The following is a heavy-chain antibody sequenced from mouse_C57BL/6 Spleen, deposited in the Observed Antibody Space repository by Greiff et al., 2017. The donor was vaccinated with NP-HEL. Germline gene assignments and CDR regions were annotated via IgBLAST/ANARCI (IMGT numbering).Heavy chain of an antibody. Sequence: VQLQQSGAELVKPGASVKISCKASGYAFSSYWMNWVKQRPGKGLEWIGQIYPGDGDTNYNGKFKGQATLTADKSSSTAYMQLSSLTSEDSAVYFCARSIYDGYYPFAYWGQGTLVTVSA. CDR3: ARSIYDGYYPFAY. J-gene: IGHJ3*01. CDR2: IYPGDGDT. D-gene: IGHD2-3*01. CDR1: GYAFSSYW. V-gene: IGHV1-80*01.